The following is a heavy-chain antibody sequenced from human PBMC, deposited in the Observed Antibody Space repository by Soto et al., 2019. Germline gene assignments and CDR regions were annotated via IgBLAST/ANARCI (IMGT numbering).Heavy chain of an antibody. CDR2: ISAAGDP. CDR3: ARTDRDFYGLDV. J-gene: IGHJ6*02. CDR1: GFTFRNYD. Sequence: EVQLVESGGGLVQPGGSLRLSCAASGFTFRNYDMHWVRHGTGKGLEWVSGISAAGDPDYSDSVEGRFTISRENAQNSFFLQMNSLSVGDTAVYYCARTDRDFYGLDVWGQGTTVIVSS. V-gene: IGHV3-13*05.